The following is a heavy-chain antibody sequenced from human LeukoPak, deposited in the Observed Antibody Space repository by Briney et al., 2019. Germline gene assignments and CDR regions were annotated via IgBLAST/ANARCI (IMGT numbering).Heavy chain of an antibody. J-gene: IGHJ4*02. CDR3: ARHNPYFDY. CDR2: IYTTGTT. V-gene: IGHV4-39*01. CDR1: GDFISTRRCY. Sequence: PSETLSLTCTVTGDFISTRRCYWGWVRQPPGKGLEWIGSIYTTGTTFYNPSLKSRVAMSIDTSKNQFSLKLSSVTATDSAIYYCARHNPYFDYWGQGILATVSS.